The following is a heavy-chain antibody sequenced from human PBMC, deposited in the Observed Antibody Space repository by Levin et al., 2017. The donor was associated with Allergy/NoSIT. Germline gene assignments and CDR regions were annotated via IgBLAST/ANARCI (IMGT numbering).Heavy chain of an antibody. CDR1: GFTFSNFG. D-gene: IGHD6-19*01. CDR3: AKDIRSYNRDWYGYFEP. V-gene: IGHV3-23*01. CDR2: LSGSGENT. Sequence: GGSLRLSCAASGFTFSNFGMGWVRQAPGKGLEWVSSLSGSGENTYYADSVKGRFTVSRDNSKNTLFLQMNNLRAEDTAVYHCAKDIRSYNRDWYGYFEPWGQGTLVTVSS. J-gene: IGHJ5*02.